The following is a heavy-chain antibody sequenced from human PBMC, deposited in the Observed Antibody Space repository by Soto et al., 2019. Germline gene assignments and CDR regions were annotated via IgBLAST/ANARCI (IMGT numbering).Heavy chain of an antibody. J-gene: IGHJ6*02. D-gene: IGHD3-10*01. Sequence: EVQLVESGGGLVQPGGSLRLSCAASGFSFSSYSMNWVRQAPGKGLEWISYISSRSDVIYYADSLKGRFTGSRDNAKNSLYLQMNSLGDEDSAVYYCARPGQGVLFYYAMNVWGQGTTVTVSS. CDR1: GFSFSSYS. CDR3: ARPGQGVLFYYAMNV. V-gene: IGHV3-48*02. CDR2: ISSRSDVI.